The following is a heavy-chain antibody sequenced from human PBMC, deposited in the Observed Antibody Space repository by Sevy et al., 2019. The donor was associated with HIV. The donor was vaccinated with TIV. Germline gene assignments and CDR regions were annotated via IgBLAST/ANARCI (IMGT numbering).Heavy chain of an antibody. D-gene: IGHD3-10*01. V-gene: IGHV1-18*01. Sequence: ASVKVSCKASGYSFASYGITWVRQAPGQGLEWMGWIGVYIGNANSAQKLQGGVTMTTDTSTSTAYMELSSLRSDDTAVYYCARVPTYYYGSRTYFDYWGQGTLVTVSS. J-gene: IGHJ4*02. CDR1: GYSFASYG. CDR3: ARVPTYYYGSRTYFDY. CDR2: IGVYIGNA.